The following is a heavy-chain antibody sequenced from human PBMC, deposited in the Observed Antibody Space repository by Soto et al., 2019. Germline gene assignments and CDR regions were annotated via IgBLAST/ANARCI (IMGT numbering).Heavy chain of an antibody. V-gene: IGHV4-39*01. D-gene: IGHD6-19*01. J-gene: IGHJ4*02. CDR3: ARLGSSGWYQGSYFDY. Sequence: QLQLQESGPGLVKPSETLSLTCIVSGGSITRNNHYWGWIRQSPGKGLEWIGSILYSGSTNYNPSLKIRVTLSVETSKTQFSLKMSSVTAADTALYYCARLGSSGWYQGSYFDYWGQGTLVTVSS. CDR1: GGSITRNNHY. CDR2: ILYSGST.